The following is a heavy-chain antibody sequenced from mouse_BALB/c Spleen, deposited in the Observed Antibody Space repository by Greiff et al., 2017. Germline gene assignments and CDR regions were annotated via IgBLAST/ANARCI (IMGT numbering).Heavy chain of an antibody. V-gene: IGHV1S81*02. CDR2: INPSNGGT. CDR3: TRDDAY. CDR1: GYTFTSYY. Sequence: VKLMESGAELVKPGASVKLSCKASGYTFTSYYMYWVKQRPGQGLEWIGEINPSNGGTNFNEKFKSKATLTVDKSSSTAYMQLSSLTSEDSAVYYCTRDDAYWGQGTLVTVSA. J-gene: IGHJ3*01.